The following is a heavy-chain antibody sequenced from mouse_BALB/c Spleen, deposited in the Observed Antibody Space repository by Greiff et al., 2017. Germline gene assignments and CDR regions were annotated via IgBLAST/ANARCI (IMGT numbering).Heavy chain of an antibody. V-gene: IGHV5-6-4*01. J-gene: IGHJ2*01. CDR3: TRVGYGYFDY. Sequence: EVHLVESGGGLVKPGGSLKLSCAASGFTFSSYTMSWVRQTPEKRLEWVATISSGGSYTYYPDSVKGRFTISRDNAKNTLYLQMSSLKSEDTAMYYCTRVGYGYFDYWGQGTTLTVSS. D-gene: IGHD1-1*01. CDR1: GFTFSSYT. CDR2: ISSGGSYT.